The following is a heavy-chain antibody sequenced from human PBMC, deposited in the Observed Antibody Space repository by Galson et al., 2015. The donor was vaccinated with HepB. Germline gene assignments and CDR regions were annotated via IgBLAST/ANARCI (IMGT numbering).Heavy chain of an antibody. CDR2: INGDGSSS. V-gene: IGHV3-74*01. J-gene: IGHJ5*01. CDR1: GFTFGSYW. D-gene: IGHD1-1*01. CDR3: ARGYSEFDF. Sequence: SLRLSCAASGFTFGSYWMHWVRQGPGKGLVWVSRINGDGSSSIYADSVEGRFTISRDNVKNMVYLQMNSLRLEDTAVYYCARGYSEFDFWGRGTLVTVSS.